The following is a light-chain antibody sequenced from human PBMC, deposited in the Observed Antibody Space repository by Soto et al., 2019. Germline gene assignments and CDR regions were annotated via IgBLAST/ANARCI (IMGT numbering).Light chain of an antibody. Sequence: QSALTQPASVSGSPGQSITISCTGTSSDVGGYNYVSWYQQHPGKAPKLMIYDVSNRPSGVSNRFSGSKSGNTASLTISGLQAEDEADYYCSSYTSSSPPSYVFGTGTKLTVL. V-gene: IGLV2-14*01. CDR1: SSDVGGYNY. J-gene: IGLJ1*01. CDR3: SSYTSSSPPSYV. CDR2: DVS.